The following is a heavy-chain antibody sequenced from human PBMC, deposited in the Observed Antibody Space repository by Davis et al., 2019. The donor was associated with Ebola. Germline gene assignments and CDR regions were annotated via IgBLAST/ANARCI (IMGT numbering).Heavy chain of an antibody. Sequence: ASVKVSCKASGYTFTTYAIHWVRQAPGQRLEWMGWINTGNGNTEYSQKFQGRVTITRDTSASTAYMELSSLRSEDTAVYFCARDEFDYWGQGTLVTVSS. V-gene: IGHV1-3*04. CDR3: ARDEFDY. CDR2: INTGNGNT. CDR1: GYTFTTYA. J-gene: IGHJ4*02.